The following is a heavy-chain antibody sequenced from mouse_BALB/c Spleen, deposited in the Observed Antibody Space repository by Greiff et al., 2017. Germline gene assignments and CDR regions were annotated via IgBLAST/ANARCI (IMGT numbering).Heavy chain of an antibody. J-gene: IGHJ1*01. CDR1: GYTFTDYE. D-gene: IGHD1-1*01. CDR3: TVVALYWYFED. V-gene: IGHV1-15*01. Sequence: QVQLQQSGAELVRPGASVTLSCKASGYTFTDYEMHWVKQTPVHGLEWIGAIDPETGGTAYNQKFKGKATLTADKSSSTAYMELRSLTSEDSAVYYCTVVALYWYFEDWGAGTTVTVAS. CDR2: IDPETGGT.